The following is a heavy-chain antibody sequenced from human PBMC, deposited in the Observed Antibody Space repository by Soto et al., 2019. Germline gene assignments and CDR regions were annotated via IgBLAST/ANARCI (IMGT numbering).Heavy chain of an antibody. CDR3: ARGGYYDSSGARNYHYYGMNV. J-gene: IGHJ6*02. V-gene: IGHV1-18*01. CDR2: TSPYSDET. Sequence: QAQLVQSGAEVKKPGASVRVSCKATGYTFSSYAISWVRQAPGQGLEWLGWTSPYSDETQYAQKTQGRVFMTIDRSARTAYLDLRSLRSDDTAVYYCARGGYYDSSGARNYHYYGMNVWGQGTTVTVSS. CDR1: GYTFSSYA. D-gene: IGHD3-22*01.